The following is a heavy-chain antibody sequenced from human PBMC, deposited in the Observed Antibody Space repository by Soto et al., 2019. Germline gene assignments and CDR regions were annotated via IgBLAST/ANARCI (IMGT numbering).Heavy chain of an antibody. CDR2: ISAYNGNT. J-gene: IGHJ4*02. CDR1: GYLFISYG. V-gene: IGHV1-18*01. D-gene: IGHD3-10*01. Sequence: GASVKVSFKASGYLFISYGISWVRQAPGQGLEWMGRISAYNGNTNYAQNLQGRVTMTTDTSTSTAYMELRSLRSDDTAVYYCARDLDGSGSYYTDYWGPGTLVTVSS. CDR3: ARDLDGSGSYYTDY.